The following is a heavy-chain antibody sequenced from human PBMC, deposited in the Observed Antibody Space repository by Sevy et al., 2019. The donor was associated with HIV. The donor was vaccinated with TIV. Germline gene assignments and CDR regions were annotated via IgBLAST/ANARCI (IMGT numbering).Heavy chain of an antibody. J-gene: IGHJ6*02. V-gene: IGHV3-74*01. CDR3: ARPWEDYYYGMDV. Sequence: GGSLRLSCAASGFTFSSYWMHWVRQAPGKGLVWVSRINSDGSSTSYADSVKGRFTISRDNAKNTLYLQMNSLRAEDKAGYYCARPWEDYYYGMDVWGQGTTVTVSS. CDR1: GFTFSSYW. CDR2: INSDGSST. D-gene: IGHD1-26*01.